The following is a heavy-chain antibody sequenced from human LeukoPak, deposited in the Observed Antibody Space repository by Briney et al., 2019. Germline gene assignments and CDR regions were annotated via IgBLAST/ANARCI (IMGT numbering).Heavy chain of an antibody. CDR2: INSGWNT. D-gene: IGHD6-6*01. CDR3: ARDPSNPTAFDY. V-gene: IGHV3-53*05. Sequence: GGSLRLSCAASGVTSNYFTWVRQAPGKGLEWVSFINSGWNTHYADSVKGRFTISRDNSKNTLYLQMNSLRGEDTAVYYCARDPSNPTAFDYWGQGTLVTVSS. CDR1: GVTSNY. J-gene: IGHJ4*02.